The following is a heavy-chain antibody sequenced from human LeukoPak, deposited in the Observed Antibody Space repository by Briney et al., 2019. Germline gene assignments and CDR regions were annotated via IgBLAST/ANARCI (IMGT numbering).Heavy chain of an antibody. CDR1: GYTFTGYY. Sequence: GASVKVSCKASGYTFTGYYIHWVRQAPGQGLEWMGWINPTSGGTDYAQKFQGRVTMTRDTSIGSAYLELSRLTSDDTAVYYCARDPMDVWGKGTTVTVSS. J-gene: IGHJ6*03. CDR2: INPTSGGT. V-gene: IGHV1-2*02. CDR3: ARDPMDV.